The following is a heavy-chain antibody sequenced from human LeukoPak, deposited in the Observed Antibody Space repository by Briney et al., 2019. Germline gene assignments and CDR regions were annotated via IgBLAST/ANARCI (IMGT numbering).Heavy chain of an antibody. CDR3: ARVRVYGLTGIYFDY. V-gene: IGHV3-7*01. CDR2: IKQDGSEK. J-gene: IGHJ4*02. CDR1: GFTFSSYW. Sequence: GGSLRLSCAASGFTFSSYWMSWVRQAPGKGLEWVANIKQDGSEKYYVDSVKGRFTISRDNAKNSLYLQMNSLRAEDTAVYYCARVRVYGLTGIYFDYWDEGGLVAVSS. D-gene: IGHD3-9*01.